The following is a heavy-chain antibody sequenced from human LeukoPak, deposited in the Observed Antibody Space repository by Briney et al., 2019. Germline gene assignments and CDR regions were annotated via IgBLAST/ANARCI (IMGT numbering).Heavy chain of an antibody. CDR2: IYYSGNT. CDR3: APRHCIRNICYLGFDN. CDR1: GGSISSTSYY. V-gene: IGHV4-39*07. Sequence: SETLSLTCTVSGGSISSTSYYWGWIRQPPGKGLEWIGSIYYSGNTYYNPSLKSRVTISVDTSKNQFSLKLSSVTAADTAIYYCAPRHCIRNICYLGFDNWGQGVLVTVSS. J-gene: IGHJ4*02. D-gene: IGHD2-2*01.